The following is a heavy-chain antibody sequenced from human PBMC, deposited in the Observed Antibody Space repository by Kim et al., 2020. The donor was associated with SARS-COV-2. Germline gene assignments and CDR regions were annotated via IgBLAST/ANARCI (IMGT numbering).Heavy chain of an antibody. V-gene: IGHV3-48*03. Sequence: SVKGRFTIPRDNAKSSLSLQMTGLRAEDTAVYYCARSLYCSSASCFFGMDVWGQGTTVTVSS. D-gene: IGHD2-2*01. J-gene: IGHJ6*02. CDR3: ARSLYCSSASCFFGMDV.